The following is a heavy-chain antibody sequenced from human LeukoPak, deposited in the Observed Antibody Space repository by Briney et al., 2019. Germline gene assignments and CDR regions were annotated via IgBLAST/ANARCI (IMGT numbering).Heavy chain of an antibody. D-gene: IGHD3-16*01. CDR3: GRDLGGRWSY. J-gene: IGHJ4*02. CDR1: GLTFSSHW. Sequence: PGGSLRLSCAASGLTFSSHWMRWVRRVPGEGLVWVSRINEDGSFTSYADSVTGRFTISRDNAQNTLYLQMNSLSAEDTAVYYCGRDLGGRWSYWGQGALVTVSS. CDR2: INEDGSFT. V-gene: IGHV3-74*01.